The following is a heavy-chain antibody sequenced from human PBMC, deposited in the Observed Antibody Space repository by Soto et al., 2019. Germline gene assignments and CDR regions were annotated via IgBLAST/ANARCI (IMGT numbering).Heavy chain of an antibody. J-gene: IGHJ4*02. CDR3: ARDVLCGGDCYSMGGLDY. V-gene: IGHV3-33*01. CDR1: GFTFSSYG. CDR2: IWYDGSNK. D-gene: IGHD2-21*02. Sequence: QVQLVESGGGVVQPGRSLRLSCAASGFTFSSYGMHWVRQAPGKGLEWVAVIWYDGSNKYYADSVKGRFTISRDNSKNTLFLQMNSLRAEDTAVYYCARDVLCGGDCYSMGGLDYWGQGTLVTVSS.